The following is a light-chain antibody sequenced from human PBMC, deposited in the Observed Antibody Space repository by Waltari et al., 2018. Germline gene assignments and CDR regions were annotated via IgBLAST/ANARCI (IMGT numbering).Light chain of an antibody. CDR1: QDVATF. J-gene: IGKJ1*01. CDR3: QQRYNWPKT. Sequence: ELVLTQSPATLSLSPGETATLSCRASQDVATFLAWYQQKPGQSPRLLMYDPSTRATGVPARFSGSGSGTDFTLTIKSLEPEDFAVYYCQQRYNWPKTFGQGTKVEIK. CDR2: DPS. V-gene: IGKV3-11*01.